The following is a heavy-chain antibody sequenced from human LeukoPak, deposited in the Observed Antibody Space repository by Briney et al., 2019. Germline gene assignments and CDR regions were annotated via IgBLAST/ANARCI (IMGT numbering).Heavy chain of an antibody. CDR3: ARRGITMIVVVTPAGEQYFDY. D-gene: IGHD3-22*01. Sequence: GGSLRLSCAASGFTFSSYSMNWVRQAPGKGLEWVSSISSSSSYIYYADSVKGRFTISRDNAKNSLYLQMNSLRAEDTAVYYCARRGITMIVVVTPAGEQYFDYWGQGALVTVSS. CDR1: GFTFSSYS. V-gene: IGHV3-21*01. J-gene: IGHJ4*02. CDR2: ISSSSSYI.